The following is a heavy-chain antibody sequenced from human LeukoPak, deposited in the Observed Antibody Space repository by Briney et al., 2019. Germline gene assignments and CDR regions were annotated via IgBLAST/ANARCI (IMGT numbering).Heavy chain of an antibody. CDR3: ARDYYYDSSGPTDY. J-gene: IGHJ4*02. V-gene: IGHV3-48*01. CDR2: ISSSSTI. CDR1: GFTFSSYW. Sequence: GGSLRLSCAASGFTFSSYWMHWVRQAPGKGLEWVSYISSSSTIYYADSVKGRFTISRDNAKNSLYLQMNSLRAEDTAVYYCARDYYYDSSGPTDYWGQGTLVTVSS. D-gene: IGHD3-22*01.